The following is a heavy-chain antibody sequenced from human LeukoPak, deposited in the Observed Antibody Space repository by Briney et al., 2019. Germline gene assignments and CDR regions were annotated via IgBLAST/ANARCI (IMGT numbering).Heavy chain of an antibody. CDR2: IYYSGST. CDR3: ARQYCSGGSCFPPDY. Sequence: PSETLSLTCTVSGGSISSYYWSWIRQPPGKGLEWIGYIYYSGSTNYNPSLKSRVTISVDTSKNQFSLKLRSVTAADTAVYYCARQYCSGGSCFPPDYWGQGTLVTVSS. J-gene: IGHJ4*02. D-gene: IGHD2-15*01. V-gene: IGHV4-59*08. CDR1: GGSISSYY.